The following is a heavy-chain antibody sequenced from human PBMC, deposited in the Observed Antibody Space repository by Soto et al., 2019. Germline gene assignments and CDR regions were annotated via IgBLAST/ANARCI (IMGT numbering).Heavy chain of an antibody. Sequence: QVQLVQSGAEVKKPGASVKVSCKASGYTFTSYDINWVRQATGQGLEGMGWMNPNSGNTGYAQKFQGRVTMTRNTSISTAYMELSSLRSEDTAVYYCARGRIAVAGTMGVWIFDYWGQGTLVTVSS. V-gene: IGHV1-8*01. J-gene: IGHJ4*02. D-gene: IGHD6-19*01. CDR2: MNPNSGNT. CDR3: ARGRIAVAGTMGVWIFDY. CDR1: GYTFTSYD.